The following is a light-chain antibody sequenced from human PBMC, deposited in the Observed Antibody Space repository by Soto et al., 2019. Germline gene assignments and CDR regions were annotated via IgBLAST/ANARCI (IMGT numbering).Light chain of an antibody. CDR2: RAS. CDR1: QSVSSN. Sequence: EIVLTQSPGTLSLSPGERATFSCRASQSVSSNLAWYQQKPGQAPRLLIYRASTRATGIPARFSGSGSGTEFTLTISSLQSEDVAVYYCQQYNNWPPITFGQGTRLEIK. V-gene: IGKV3D-15*01. J-gene: IGKJ5*01. CDR3: QQYNNWPPIT.